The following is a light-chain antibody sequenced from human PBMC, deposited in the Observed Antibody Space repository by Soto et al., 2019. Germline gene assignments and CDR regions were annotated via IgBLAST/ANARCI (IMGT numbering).Light chain of an antibody. Sequence: QSVLTQPASVSGSPGQSITISCTGTTSDVGGYNYVSWYRHHPGKAPKLLIYEVSNRPSGVSHRFSGSKSGNTASLTIYGLQAEDEATYYCSSYTSSTSLVLFGGGTKVTVL. CDR1: TSDVGGYNY. V-gene: IGLV2-14*01. J-gene: IGLJ2*01. CDR3: SSYTSSTSLVL. CDR2: EVS.